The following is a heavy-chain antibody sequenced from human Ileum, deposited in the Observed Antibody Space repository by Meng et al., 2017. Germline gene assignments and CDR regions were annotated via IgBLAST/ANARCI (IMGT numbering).Heavy chain of an antibody. CDR2: INPYSGDT. V-gene: IGHV1-2*06. CDR3: ARGPLYSSSWIDY. D-gene: IGHD6-13*01. Sequence: ASVKVSCKASGYIFTGFHIHWVRQAPGQGLEWMGRINPYSGDTNYAQKFQGRVTMTRDTSISTAYMELSRLRSDDTAVYYCARGPLYSSSWIDYWGQGTLVTVSS. CDR1: GYIFTGFH. J-gene: IGHJ4*02.